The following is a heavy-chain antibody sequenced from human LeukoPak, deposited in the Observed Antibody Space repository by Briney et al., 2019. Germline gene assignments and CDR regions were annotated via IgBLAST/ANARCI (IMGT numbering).Heavy chain of an antibody. CDR1: GYTFTSYG. Sequence: ASVKVSCKASGYTFTSYGISWVRQAPGLGREWMGWISAYNGNTNYAQNLQGRVTMTTDTSTSTAYMELRSLRSDDTAVYYCARGRIAARLGAFDIWGQGTMVTVSS. V-gene: IGHV1-18*01. CDR2: ISAYNGNT. CDR3: ARGRIAARLGAFDI. D-gene: IGHD6-6*01. J-gene: IGHJ3*02.